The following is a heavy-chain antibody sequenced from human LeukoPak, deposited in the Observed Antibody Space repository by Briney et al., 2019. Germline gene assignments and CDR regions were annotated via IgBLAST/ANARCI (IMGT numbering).Heavy chain of an antibody. CDR1: GYTFTSYD. CDR2: MNPNSGNT. CDR3: ARVVGDYNGLFDY. Sequence: GASVKVSCKASGYTFTSYDINWVRQATGQGLEWMGWMNPNSGNTGYAQKFQGRVTITWNTSISTAYMELSSLRSEDTAVYYCARVVGDYNGLFDYWGQGTLVTVSS. J-gene: IGHJ4*02. D-gene: IGHD3-16*01. V-gene: IGHV1-8*03.